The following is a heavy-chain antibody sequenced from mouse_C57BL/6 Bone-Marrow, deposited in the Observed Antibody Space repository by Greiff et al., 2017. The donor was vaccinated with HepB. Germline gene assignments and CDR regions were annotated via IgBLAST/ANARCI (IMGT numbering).Heavy chain of an antibody. CDR2: IRNKANGYTT. J-gene: IGHJ4*01. V-gene: IGHV7-3*01. CDR3: ARSVRWGAMDY. Sequence: SLSCAASGFTFTDYYMSWVRQPPGKALEWLGFIRNKANGYTTEYSAFVKGRFTISRDNSQSILYLQMNALRAEDSATYYCARSVRWGAMDYWGQGTSVTVSS. D-gene: IGHD1-1*01. CDR1: GFTFTDYY.